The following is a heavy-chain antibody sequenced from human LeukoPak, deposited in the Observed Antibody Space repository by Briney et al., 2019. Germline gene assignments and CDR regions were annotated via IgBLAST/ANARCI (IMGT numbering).Heavy chain of an antibody. D-gene: IGHD2-8*02. CDR3: AREGFCTGSKCPAEY. Sequence: ASVKVSCKASGYTFTAYYMYWVRQAPGQGLEWMGWINPNTGGTNSAQRFQGRVTMTRDTSISTAYMELKRLSSDDTAVYFCAREGFCTGSKCPAEYWGQGTLVTVSS. V-gene: IGHV1-2*02. CDR1: GYTFTAYY. J-gene: IGHJ4*02. CDR2: INPNTGGT.